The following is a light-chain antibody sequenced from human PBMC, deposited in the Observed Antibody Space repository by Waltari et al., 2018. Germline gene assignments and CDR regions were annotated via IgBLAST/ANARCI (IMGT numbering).Light chain of an antibody. J-gene: IGKJ3*01. CDR2: AAS. CDR1: QDIFKY. Sequence: IVLTQSPASLSASVVDRVTITCRASQDIFKYLAWFQQKPGRPPKSMSYAASSLQSGVPPKFTGSGSGTKFSLTISSLQPEDFATYYCRQYDTFPFPFGPGTTVD. V-gene: IGKV1-16*02. CDR3: RQYDTFPFP.